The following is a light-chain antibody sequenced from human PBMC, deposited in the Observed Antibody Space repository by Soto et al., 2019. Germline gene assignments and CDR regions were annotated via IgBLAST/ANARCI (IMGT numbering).Light chain of an antibody. J-gene: IGLJ3*02. CDR3: QTYDSKLDGSV. V-gene: IGLV1-40*01. CDR2: GNT. Sequence: QSVLTQPPSVSGAPGQRVTISCNGSFSNIGENYEVHWYQQLPGTAPKLLIYGNTNRPSGVPDRFSASKSGTSASLTISELQPGDQADYYCQTYDSKLDGSVFGGGTKLTVL. CDR1: FSNIGENYE.